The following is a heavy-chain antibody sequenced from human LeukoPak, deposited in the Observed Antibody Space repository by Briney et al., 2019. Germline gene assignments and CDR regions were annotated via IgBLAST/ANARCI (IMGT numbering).Heavy chain of an antibody. CDR3: ARVQSPTYYDFWSGYLRY. V-gene: IGHV4-34*01. J-gene: IGHJ4*02. Sequence: SETLSLTCAVYGGSFSGYYWSWIRQPPGKGLEWIGEINHSGSTNYNPSLKSRVTISVDTSKNQFSLKLSSVTAADTAVYYCARVQSPTYYDFWSGYLRYWGQGTLVTVSS. CDR2: INHSGST. CDR1: GGSFSGYY. D-gene: IGHD3-3*01.